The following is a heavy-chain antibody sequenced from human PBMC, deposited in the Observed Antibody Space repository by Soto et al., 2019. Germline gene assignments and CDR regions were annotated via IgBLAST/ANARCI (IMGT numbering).Heavy chain of an antibody. V-gene: IGHV3-30*04. J-gene: IGHJ1*01. CDR3: ARGPIGEVAAAATEYFQH. CDR1: GFTFSSYA. CDR2: ISYDGSNK. D-gene: IGHD6-13*01. Sequence: GGSLRLSCAASGFTFSSYAMHWVRQAPGKGLEWVAVISYDGSNKYYADSVKGRFTISRDNSKNTLYLQMNSLRAEDTAVYYCARGPIGEVAAAATEYFQHWGQGTLVTVSS.